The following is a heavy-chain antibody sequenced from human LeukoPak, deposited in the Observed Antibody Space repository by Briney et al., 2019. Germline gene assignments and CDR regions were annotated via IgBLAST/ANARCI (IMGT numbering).Heavy chain of an antibody. CDR2: IIPIFGTA. V-gene: IGHV1-69*05. Sequence: SVKVSCKASGGTFSSYAISWVRQAPGQGLEWMGGIIPIFGTANYAQKFQGRVTMTRDTSISTAYMEVSRLRSDDTAVYYCARGYCSGGTCSDAFDIWGQGTMVTVSS. CDR3: ARGYCSGGTCSDAFDI. D-gene: IGHD2-15*01. CDR1: GGTFSSYA. J-gene: IGHJ3*02.